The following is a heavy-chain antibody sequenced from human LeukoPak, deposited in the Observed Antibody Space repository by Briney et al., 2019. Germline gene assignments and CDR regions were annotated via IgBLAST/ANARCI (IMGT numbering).Heavy chain of an antibody. CDR3: AKDMGYCSSTSCSSRSDYYYGMDV. J-gene: IGHJ6*02. Sequence: SGGSLRLSCAASGFTFSSYAMSWVRQAPGKGLEWVSAISGSGGSTHYADSVKGRFTISRDNAKNSLYLQMNSLRAEDTALYYCAKDMGYCSSTSCSSRSDYYYGMDVWGQGTTVTVSS. CDR2: ISGSGGST. CDR1: GFTFSSYA. D-gene: IGHD2-2*01. V-gene: IGHV3-23*01.